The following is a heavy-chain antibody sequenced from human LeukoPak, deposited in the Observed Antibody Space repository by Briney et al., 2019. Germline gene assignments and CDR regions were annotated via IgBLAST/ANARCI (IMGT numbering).Heavy chain of an antibody. CDR3: ARVRYCSGGSCYKGYYMDV. D-gene: IGHD2-15*01. Sequence: GGSLRLSCAASGFTFSDYYMSWIRQAPGKGLEWVSYISSSGSTIYYADSVKGRFTISRDNAKNSLYLQMNSLRAEDTAVYYCARVRYCSGGSCYKGYYMDVWGKGTTVTVSS. V-gene: IGHV3-11*04. J-gene: IGHJ6*03. CDR1: GFTFSDYY. CDR2: ISSSGSTI.